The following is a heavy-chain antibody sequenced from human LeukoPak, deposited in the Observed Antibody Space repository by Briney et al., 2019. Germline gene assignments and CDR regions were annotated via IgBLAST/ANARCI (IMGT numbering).Heavy chain of an antibody. Sequence: SEILSLTCTVSGGSISSYYWSWIRQPPGKGLEWIGYIYYSGSTNYNPSLKSRVTISVDTSKNQFSLKLSSVTAADTAVYYCARRQPGYSSSWIGYWGQGTLVTVSS. CDR1: GGSISSYY. J-gene: IGHJ4*02. CDR3: ARRQPGYSSSWIGY. V-gene: IGHV4-59*08. CDR2: IYYSGST. D-gene: IGHD6-13*01.